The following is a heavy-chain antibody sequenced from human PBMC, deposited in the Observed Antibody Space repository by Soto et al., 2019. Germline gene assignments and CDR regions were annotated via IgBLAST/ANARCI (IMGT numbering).Heavy chain of an antibody. J-gene: IGHJ6*04. CDR3: ARPYYFKLEV. V-gene: IGHV4-34*01. D-gene: IGHD3-3*01. CDR2: INHSGST. CDR1: GGSFSGYY. Sequence: SETLSLTCAVYGGSFSGYYWSWIRQPPGKGLEWIGEINHSGSTNYNPSLKSRVTISVDTSKNQFSLKLSSVTAADTAVYYCARPYYFKLEVWGKGTTVTVSS.